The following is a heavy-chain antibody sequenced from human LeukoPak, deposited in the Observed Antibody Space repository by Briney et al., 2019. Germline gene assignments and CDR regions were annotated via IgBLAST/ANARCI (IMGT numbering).Heavy chain of an antibody. V-gene: IGHV3-30*01. CDR3: ARKSLWFKYYDY. J-gene: IGHJ4*02. D-gene: IGHD2-21*01. Sequence: GGSLRLSCAASGFTFTSYTMHWVRQAPGQGLEWVAATSYDGGNRYYADYVKGRFTISRDNSNNTLFLQMKSLRLEDTAVYFCARKSLWFKYYDYWGQGIWVTVSS. CDR2: TSYDGGNR. CDR1: GFTFTSYT.